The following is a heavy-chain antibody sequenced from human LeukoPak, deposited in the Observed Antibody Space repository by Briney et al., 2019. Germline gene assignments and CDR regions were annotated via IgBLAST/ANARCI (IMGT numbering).Heavy chain of an antibody. D-gene: IGHD3-10*01. V-gene: IGHV3-30*18. CDR2: ISYDGSNK. CDR1: GFTFSSYG. Sequence: QPGRSLRLSCAASGFTFSSYGMHWVRQAPGKGLEWVAVISYDGSNKYYADSVKGRFTISRDNSKNTLYLQMDSLRAEDTAVYYCAKSGVRGVISGYFDYWGQGTLVTVSS. J-gene: IGHJ4*02. CDR3: AKSGVRGVISGYFDY.